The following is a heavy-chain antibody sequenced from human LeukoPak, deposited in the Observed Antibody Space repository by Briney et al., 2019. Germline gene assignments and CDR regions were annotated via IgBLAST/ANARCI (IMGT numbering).Heavy chain of an antibody. V-gene: IGHV1-69*06. Sequence: ASVKVSCKASGGTFSSYAVSWVRQAPGQGLEWMGGIIPISGTTNYAQKFQGRVTITADKSTSTAYMELSSLRSEDTAVYYCATLCCGSYYMDVWGKGTTVTVSS. CDR1: GGTFSSYA. CDR2: IIPISGTT. D-gene: IGHD2-15*01. CDR3: ATLCCGSYYMDV. J-gene: IGHJ6*03.